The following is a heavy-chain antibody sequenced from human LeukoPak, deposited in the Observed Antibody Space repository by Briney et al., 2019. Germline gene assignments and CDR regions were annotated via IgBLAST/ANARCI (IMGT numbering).Heavy chain of an antibody. J-gene: IGHJ5*01. CDR2: IKTDGSST. CDR3: ARRGTTGLDS. Sequence: GGSLRLSCAASGFTFNSYWTHWVRQGPGKGLVWVSRIKTDGSSTTYADSVEGRFTISRDNARNMVYLQMNSLRAEDTAVYYCARRGTTGLDSWGQGTLVTVSS. CDR1: GFTFNSYW. D-gene: IGHD2-2*01. V-gene: IGHV3-74*01.